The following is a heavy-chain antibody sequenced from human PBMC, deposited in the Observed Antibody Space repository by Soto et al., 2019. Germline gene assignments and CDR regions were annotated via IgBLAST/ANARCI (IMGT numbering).Heavy chain of an antibody. CDR3: ARASDYIDS. J-gene: IGHJ4*02. CDR2: TYYRSKWYN. CDR1: GDSVSSNSAP. D-gene: IGHD6-6*01. V-gene: IGHV6-1*01. Sequence: SPTLSLTCAISGDSVSSNSAPWNSLRQSPSRGLEWLGRTYYRSKWYNDYALSVKSRITINPDTSKNQFYLQLKSVTPEYTAVYYCARASDYIDSWGQGTPGT.